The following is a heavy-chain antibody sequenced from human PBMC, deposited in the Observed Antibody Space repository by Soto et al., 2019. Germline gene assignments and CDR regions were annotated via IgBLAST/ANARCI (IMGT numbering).Heavy chain of an antibody. D-gene: IGHD3-10*01. CDR2: ISSSSSTI. CDR1: GFTFSNYS. CDR3: ARGPSYSPFDY. V-gene: IGHV3-48*01. Sequence: EVQRVESGGGLVQPGGSLRLSCAASGFTFSNYSMNWVRQAPGKGLEWVSYISSSSSTIYYADSVKGRFTISRDNAKKSLYLQMNSLRAEDTAVYYCARGPSYSPFDYWGQGTLVPVSS. J-gene: IGHJ4*02.